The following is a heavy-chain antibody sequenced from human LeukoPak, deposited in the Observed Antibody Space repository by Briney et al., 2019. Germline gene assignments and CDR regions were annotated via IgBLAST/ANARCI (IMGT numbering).Heavy chain of an antibody. CDR3: AKVTYGSGTYGAFDY. D-gene: IGHD3-10*01. J-gene: IGHJ4*02. CDR1: GFTFNNYA. V-gene: IGHV3-23*01. Sequence: GGSLRLSCTASGFTFNNYAMTWVRQAPGKGLEWVSAITGSGASTNYADSVKGRFTISRDNSKNTLYLQMNSLRAEDTAVYYCAKVTYGSGTYGAFDYWGQGTLVTVSS. CDR2: ITGSGAST.